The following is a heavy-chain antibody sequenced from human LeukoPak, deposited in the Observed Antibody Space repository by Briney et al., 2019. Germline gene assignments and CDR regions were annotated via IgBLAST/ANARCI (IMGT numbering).Heavy chain of an antibody. CDR2: INHNGEAI. CDR1: GFPFSGYV. D-gene: IGHD6-19*01. V-gene: IGHV3-48*01. J-gene: IGHJ4*02. Sequence: GGSLRLSCAASGFPFSGYVLSWVRQAPGKGLEWIAYINHNGEAIYYPDLVKGRFTISRDNAKNSLHLQMNSLRAEDTAVYYCARDLLLVAGALDYWGQGTLVTVSS. CDR3: ARDLLLVAGALDY.